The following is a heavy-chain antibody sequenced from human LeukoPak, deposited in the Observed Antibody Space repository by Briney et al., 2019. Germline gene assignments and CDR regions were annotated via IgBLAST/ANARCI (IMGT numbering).Heavy chain of an antibody. CDR1: GFTFSSYS. CDR2: ISSSGYYI. Sequence: GGSLRLSCAASGFTFSSYSMNWVRQAPRKGLEWVSSISSSGYYIYYADSLKGRFTISRDNAKNSLYLQMNSLRAEDTAVYYCATLGVRGAPYYFDYWGQGTLVTVSS. D-gene: IGHD3-10*01. CDR3: ATLGVRGAPYYFDY. J-gene: IGHJ4*02. V-gene: IGHV3-21*01.